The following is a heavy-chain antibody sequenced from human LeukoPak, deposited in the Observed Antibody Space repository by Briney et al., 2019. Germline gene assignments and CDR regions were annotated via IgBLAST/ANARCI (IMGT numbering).Heavy chain of an antibody. Sequence: GGSLRLSCAASGFTFSSYGMHWVRQAPGKGLEWVSAISGSGGSTYYADSVKGRFTISRDNSKNTLYLQMNSLRAEDTAVYYCAKDMVPRWFGELLLPGDYWGQGTLVTVSS. D-gene: IGHD3-10*01. CDR1: GFTFSSYG. CDR3: AKDMVPRWFGELLLPGDY. V-gene: IGHV3-23*01. CDR2: ISGSGGST. J-gene: IGHJ4*02.